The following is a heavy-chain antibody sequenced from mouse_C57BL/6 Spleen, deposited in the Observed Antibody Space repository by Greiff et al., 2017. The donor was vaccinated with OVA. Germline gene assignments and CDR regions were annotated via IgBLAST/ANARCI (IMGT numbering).Heavy chain of an antibody. CDR2: ISYSGST. Sequence: EVKVVESGPGMVKPSQSLSLTCTVTGYSITSGYDWHWIRHFPGNKLEWMGYISYSGSTNYNPSLKSRISITHDTSKNHFFLKLNSVTTEDTAAYCCAGGDGDFDYWGQGTTLTVSS. V-gene: IGHV3-1*01. CDR1: GYSITSGYD. J-gene: IGHJ2*01. CDR3: AGGDGDFDY.